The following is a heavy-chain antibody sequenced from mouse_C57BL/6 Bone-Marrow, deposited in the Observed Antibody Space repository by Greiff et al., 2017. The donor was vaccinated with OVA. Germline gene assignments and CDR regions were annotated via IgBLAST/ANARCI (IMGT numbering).Heavy chain of an antibody. CDR3: TTGYYGTRPFAY. V-gene: IGHV14-1*01. Sequence: VQLKESGAELVRPGASVKLSCTASGFNITDYYMPWVKQRPEQGLEWIGRIDPADGDTEYAPKFQGKATMTADTSTNTAYLQLSSLTSEDTAVYYCTTGYYGTRPFAYWGQGTLVTVSA. J-gene: IGHJ3*01. CDR2: IDPADGDT. D-gene: IGHD1-1*01. CDR1: GFNITDYY.